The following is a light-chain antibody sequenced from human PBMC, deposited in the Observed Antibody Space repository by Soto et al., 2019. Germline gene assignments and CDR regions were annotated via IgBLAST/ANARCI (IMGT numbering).Light chain of an antibody. J-gene: IGLJ1*01. CDR2: EVT. Sequence: QSALTQPASVSGSPGQSITISCTATTSDVGAYKFVSWYQQHPGKAPKLIIYEVTNRPSGVSYRFSGSKSGNTASLTISGLQAEDEADYYCSSYTTTTSRSGVFGTGTKLTVL. V-gene: IGLV2-14*01. CDR3: SSYTTTTSRSGV. CDR1: TSDVGAYKF.